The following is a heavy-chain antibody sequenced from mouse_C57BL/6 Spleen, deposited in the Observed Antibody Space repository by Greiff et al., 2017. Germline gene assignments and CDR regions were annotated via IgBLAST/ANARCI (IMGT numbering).Heavy chain of an antibody. CDR1: GYAFTNYL. V-gene: IGHV1-54*01. D-gene: IGHD1-1*01. Sequence: QVQLQQSGAELVRPGTSVKVSCKASGYAFTNYLIEWVKQRPGQGLEWIGVINPGSGGTNYNEKFKGKATLTADKSSSTAYMQRSSLTSEDSAVYFCARSAGSSSYYAMDYWGQGTSVTVSS. CDR2: INPGSGGT. CDR3: ARSAGSSSYYAMDY. J-gene: IGHJ4*01.